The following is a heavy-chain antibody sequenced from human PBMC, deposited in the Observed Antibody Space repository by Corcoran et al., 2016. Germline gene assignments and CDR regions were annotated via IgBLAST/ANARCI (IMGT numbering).Heavy chain of an antibody. J-gene: IGHJ5*02. Sequence: QVQLVQSGAEVKKPGASVKVSCKASGYTFTGYQMHWVRQAPGQGLEWMGWINPNSGGTNYAQKFQGWVNMSMDTSISTAYMELNRLRSDDTAVYCCAREGSSGCGWLDPWGQGTLVTVSS. CDR3: AREGSSGCGWLDP. V-gene: IGHV1-2*04. CDR2: INPNSGGT. CDR1: GYTFTGYQ. D-gene: IGHD6-19*01.